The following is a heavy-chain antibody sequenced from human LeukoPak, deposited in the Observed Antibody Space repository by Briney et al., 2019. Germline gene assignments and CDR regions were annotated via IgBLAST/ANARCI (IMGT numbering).Heavy chain of an antibody. CDR2: INHSGST. CDR3: ARGDVFGGVIVPFDY. J-gene: IGHJ4*02. V-gene: IGHV4-34*01. Sequence: SETLSLTCAVYGGSFSGYYWSWIRQPPGKGLEWIGEINHSGSTNYNPSLKSRVTISVDTSKNQFSLKLSSVTAADTAVYYCARGDVFGGVIVPFDYWGQGTPVTVSS. CDR1: GGSFSGYY. D-gene: IGHD3-16*02.